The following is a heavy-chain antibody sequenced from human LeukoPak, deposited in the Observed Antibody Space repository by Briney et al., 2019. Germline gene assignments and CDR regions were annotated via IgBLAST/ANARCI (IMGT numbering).Heavy chain of an antibody. CDR2: MNPSGGST. V-gene: IGHV1-46*01. CDR3: ARDDCSGGSCSGGHYLDY. D-gene: IGHD2-15*01. Sequence: ASVRVSCKASGYTFTSYYMHWVRQAPGQGLEWMGIMNPSGGSTSYAQKFQGRVTMTRDTSTSTVYMELSSLRSEDTAVYYCARDDCSGGSCSGGHYLDYWGQGSLVTVSS. J-gene: IGHJ4*02. CDR1: GYTFTSYY.